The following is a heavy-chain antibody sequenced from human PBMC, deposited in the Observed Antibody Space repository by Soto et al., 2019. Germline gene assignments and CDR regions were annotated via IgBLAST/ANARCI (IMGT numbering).Heavy chain of an antibody. J-gene: IGHJ3*02. CDR1: GGSISSGGYS. CDR2: IYHSGST. V-gene: IGHV4-30-2*01. CDR3: ARDGYGELGRSAFDI. D-gene: IGHD4-17*01. Sequence: QLQLQESGSGLVKPSQTLSLTCAVSGGSISSGGYSWSWIRQPPGKGLEWMGYIYHSGSTYYNPSLKSRVTIAVDRYKNQFSLKLSSVTAADTAVYDCARDGYGELGRSAFDIWGQGTMVTVSS.